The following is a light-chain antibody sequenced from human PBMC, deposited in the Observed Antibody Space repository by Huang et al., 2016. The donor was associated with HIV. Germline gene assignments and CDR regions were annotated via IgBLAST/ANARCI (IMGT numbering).Light chain of an antibody. CDR2: GAS. CDR1: QSVRTN. Sequence: EIVMTQSPATVSVSPGERATLSCRPSQSVRTNLAWYKQKPGQSPRLLIYGASTRATGVPPRFSGSGSGTEFTLTISSLQSEDVAVYFCQQYNIWPEMFGQGTKVEIK. V-gene: IGKV3-15*01. J-gene: IGKJ1*01. CDR3: QQYNIWPEM.